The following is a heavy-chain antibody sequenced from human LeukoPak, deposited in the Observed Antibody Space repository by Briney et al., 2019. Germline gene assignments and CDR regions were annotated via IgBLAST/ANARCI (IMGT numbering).Heavy chain of an antibody. CDR3: ARDLRTVTTLYYYYMDV. D-gene: IGHD4-17*01. J-gene: IGHJ6*03. CDR2: ISAYNGNT. CDR1: GYTFTSYG. Sequence: ASVKVSCKASGYTFTSYGISWVRQAPGQGLEWMGWISAYNGNTNYAQELQGRVTMTTDTSTSTAYMELRSLRSDDTAVYYCARDLRTVTTLYYYYMDVWGKGTTVTISS. V-gene: IGHV1-18*01.